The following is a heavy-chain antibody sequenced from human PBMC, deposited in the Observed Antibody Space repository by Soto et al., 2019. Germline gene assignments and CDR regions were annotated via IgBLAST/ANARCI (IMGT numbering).Heavy chain of an antibody. CDR2: IKQDGSEK. J-gene: IGHJ6*02. V-gene: IGHV3-7*05. CDR1: GFTFSSYW. D-gene: IGHD6-13*01. Sequence: GGSLRLSCAASGFTFSSYWMSWVRQAPGKGLEWVANIKQDGSEKYYVDSVKGRFTISRDNAKNSLYLQVNSLRAEDTAVYYYARDYQAAAGPLALGWFYYGMDVWGQGTTVTVSS. CDR3: ARDYQAAAGPLALGWFYYGMDV.